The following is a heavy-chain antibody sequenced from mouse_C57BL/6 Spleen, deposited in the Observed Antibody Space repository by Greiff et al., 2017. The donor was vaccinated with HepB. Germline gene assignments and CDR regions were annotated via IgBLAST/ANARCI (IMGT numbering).Heavy chain of an antibody. J-gene: IGHJ1*03. CDR3: ARGITTVVANFDV. CDR1: GYTFTSYW. D-gene: IGHD1-1*01. Sequence: VQLQQPGAELVKPGASVKLSCKASGYTFTSYWMQWVKQRPGQGLEWIGEIDPSDSYTNYNQKFKGKATLTVDTSSSTAYMQLSSLTSEDSAVYYCARGITTVVANFDVWGTGTTVTVSS. CDR2: IDPSDSYT. V-gene: IGHV1-50*01.